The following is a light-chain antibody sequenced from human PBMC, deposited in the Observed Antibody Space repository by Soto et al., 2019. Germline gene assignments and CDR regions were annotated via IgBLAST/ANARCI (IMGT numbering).Light chain of an antibody. CDR2: YDS. CDR1: NIGSKS. J-gene: IGLJ2*01. Sequence: SYELTQPPSVSVAPGKTARITCGGNNIGSKSVHWYQQKAGQAPILAMYYDSDRPSGIPERFSGSNSGNTATLTISTVEAGDEADYYCQVWDISSNHVVFGGGTKL. CDR3: QVWDISSNHVV. V-gene: IGLV3-21*04.